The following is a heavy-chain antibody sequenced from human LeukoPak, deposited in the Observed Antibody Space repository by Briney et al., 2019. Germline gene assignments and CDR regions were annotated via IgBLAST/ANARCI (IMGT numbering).Heavy chain of an antibody. CDR3: ARDRGSGSLPSVSSSWQYYYYYMDV. CDR2: ISAYNGNT. Sequence: EASVKVSCKASGYTFTSYGISWVRQAPGQGLEWMGWISAYNGNTNYAQKLQGRVTMTTDTSTSTAYMELRSLRSDDTAVYYCARDRGSGSLPSVSSSWQYYYYYMDVWGKGTTVTVSS. V-gene: IGHV1-18*01. J-gene: IGHJ6*03. CDR1: GYTFTSYG. D-gene: IGHD6-13*01.